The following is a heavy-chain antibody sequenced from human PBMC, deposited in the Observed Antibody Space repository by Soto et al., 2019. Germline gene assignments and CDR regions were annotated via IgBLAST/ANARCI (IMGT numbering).Heavy chain of an antibody. Sequence: EVQLVDSGGGLVQPGGSLTLSCGASGFTFSNYWMHWVRQAPGKGLVSVPSLNGDGSHPRYADSVKGRFTISRDNAKNTMYLQMNSLRAEDTAVYFCARGSFSPGVDYWGQGTLVTVSS. CDR1: GFTFSNYW. J-gene: IGHJ4*02. CDR2: LNGDGSHP. V-gene: IGHV3-74*01. CDR3: ARGSFSPGVDY. D-gene: IGHD3-10*01.